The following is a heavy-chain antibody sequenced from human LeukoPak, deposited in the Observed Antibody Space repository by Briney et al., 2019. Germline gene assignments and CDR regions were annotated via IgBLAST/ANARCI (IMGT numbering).Heavy chain of an antibody. CDR3: ARARENLVAAGTALSY. CDR2: ISGSSTYI. CDR1: RFPFSGYS. Sequence: PGGSLRLSCAASRFPFSGYSMNWVRQAPGKGLEWVSSISGSSTYIYYADSVKGRFTISRDNAKNSLYLQMNSLRAEDTAVYYCARARENLVAAGTALSYWGQGTLVTVPS. D-gene: IGHD6-13*01. J-gene: IGHJ4*02. V-gene: IGHV3-21*01.